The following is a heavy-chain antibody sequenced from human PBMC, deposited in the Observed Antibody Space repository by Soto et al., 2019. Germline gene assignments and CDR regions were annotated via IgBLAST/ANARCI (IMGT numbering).Heavy chain of an antibody. Sequence: PGGSLRLSCAASGFTFSTYSMSWVRQAPGKGLEWVSSISSSSILYYADSVRGRFTISRDNAKNSLYLQMNSLRAEDTAVHYCARGSGYDPTDAFDIWGRGTMVTVSS. D-gene: IGHD5-12*01. CDR2: ISSSSIL. J-gene: IGHJ3*02. V-gene: IGHV3-21*01. CDR3: ARGSGYDPTDAFDI. CDR1: GFTFSTYS.